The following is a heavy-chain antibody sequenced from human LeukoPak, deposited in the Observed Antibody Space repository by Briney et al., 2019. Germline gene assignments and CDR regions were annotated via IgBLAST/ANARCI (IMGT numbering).Heavy chain of an antibody. CDR3: ARGPAVAGPFDY. D-gene: IGHD6-19*01. CDR2: INPNSGGT. CDR1: GYTFTGYY. V-gene: IGHV1-2*02. J-gene: IGHJ4*02. Sequence: ASVKVSCKASGYTFTGYYMHWMRQAPGQGLEWMGWINPNSGGTNYAQKFQGRVTMTRDTSISTAYMELSRLRSDDTAVYYCARGPAVAGPFDYWGQGTLVTVSS.